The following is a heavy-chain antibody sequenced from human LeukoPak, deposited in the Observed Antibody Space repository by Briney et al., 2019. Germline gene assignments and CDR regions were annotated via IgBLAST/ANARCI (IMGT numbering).Heavy chain of an antibody. CDR1: GGSFSGYY. J-gene: IGHJ1*01. CDR3: ARRLYYYGSGSSLGYFQH. Sequence: SETLSLTCAVYGGSFSGYYWSWIRQPPGKGLEWIGEINHSGSTNYNPSLKSRVTISVDTSKNQFSLKLSSVTAADTAVYYCARRLYYYGSGSSLGYFQHWGQSTLVTVSS. D-gene: IGHD3-10*01. V-gene: IGHV4-34*01. CDR2: INHSGST.